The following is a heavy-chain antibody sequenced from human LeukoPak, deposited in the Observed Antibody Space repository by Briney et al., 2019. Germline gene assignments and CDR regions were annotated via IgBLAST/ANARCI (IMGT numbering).Heavy chain of an antibody. V-gene: IGHV3-30-3*01. CDR2: ISYDGANK. CDR3: ARPYNSGWYGDFDY. J-gene: IGHJ4*02. Sequence: GGSLRLSCAASGFSFSSYAMHWVRQAPGKGLEWVAVISYDGANKYYADSVKGRFTISRDNSKSTLYLQMNSLRPEDTAVYYCARPYNSGWYGDFDYWGQGTLVTVSS. D-gene: IGHD6-19*01. CDR1: GFSFSSYA.